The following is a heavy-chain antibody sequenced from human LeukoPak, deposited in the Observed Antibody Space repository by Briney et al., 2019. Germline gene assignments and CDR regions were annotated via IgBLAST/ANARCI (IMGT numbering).Heavy chain of an antibody. D-gene: IGHD2-2*03. CDR3: ARVDIVVVPAARYYFDY. CDR1: GGSISSRSYY. V-gene: IGHV4-39*07. Sequence: SETLSLTCTVSGGSISSRSYYWGWIRQPPGKGLEWIGSMYYSGSTDYNPSLKSRVTISVDRSKNQFSLKLSSVTAADTAVYYCARVDIVVVPAARYYFDYWGQGTLVTVSS. J-gene: IGHJ4*02. CDR2: MYYSGST.